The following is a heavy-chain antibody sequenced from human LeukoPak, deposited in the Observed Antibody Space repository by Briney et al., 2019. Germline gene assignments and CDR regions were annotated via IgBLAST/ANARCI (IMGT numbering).Heavy chain of an antibody. CDR1: GFTFSSYG. V-gene: IGHV3-33*01. J-gene: IGHJ4*02. D-gene: IGHD3-16*02. CDR3: AREEPYSHDYVWGSYRLIDY. CDR2: IWYDGSNK. Sequence: GGSLRLPCAASGFTFSSYGMHWVRQAPGKGLEWVAVIWYDGSNKYYADSVKGRFTISRDNSKNTLYLQMNSLRAEDTAVYYCAREEPYSHDYVWGSYRLIDYWGQGTLVTVSS.